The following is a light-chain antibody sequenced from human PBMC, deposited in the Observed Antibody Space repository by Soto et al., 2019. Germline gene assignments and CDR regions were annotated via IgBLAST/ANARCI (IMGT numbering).Light chain of an antibody. CDR2: DTS. Sequence: DIQMTQSPSSLSASVGDRVTITCQASQDISKYLNWYQHKPGNVPKLLISDTSNLEKGVLARFSGSGSGTDYTFIISSLQPEDIATYYCQQYDDLPFSFGGGTKVEI. J-gene: IGKJ4*01. CDR1: QDISKY. V-gene: IGKV1-33*01. CDR3: QQYDDLPFS.